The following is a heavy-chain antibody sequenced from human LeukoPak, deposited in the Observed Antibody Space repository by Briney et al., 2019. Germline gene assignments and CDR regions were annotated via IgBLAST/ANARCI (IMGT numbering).Heavy chain of an antibody. V-gene: IGHV4-31*03. CDR1: GGSISSGGYY. CDR3: ARRLEGFGVATYFDY. Sequence: SQTLSLTCTVSGGSISSGGYYWSWIRQHPGKGLGWIGYIYYSGSTYYNPSLKSRVTISVDTSKNQFSLKLSSVTAADTAVYYCARRLEGFGVATYFDYWGQGTLVTVSS. J-gene: IGHJ4*02. D-gene: IGHD3-3*01. CDR2: IYYSGST.